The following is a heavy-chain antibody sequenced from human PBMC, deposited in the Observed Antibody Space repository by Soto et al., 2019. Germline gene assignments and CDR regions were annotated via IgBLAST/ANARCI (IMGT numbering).Heavy chain of an antibody. CDR1: GYIFSTHG. J-gene: IGHJ4*02. D-gene: IGHD2-15*01. CDR2: INPYNVKT. CDR3: ARVQIVVVVGGSPADY. V-gene: IGHV1-18*01. Sequence: QVQLEQSGAEVKKSGASVKVSCKASGYIFSTHGINWVRQAPGQGLEWMGWINPYNVKTYYAQKFQGRVNMTTETSRKTAYMELRSLRSDDTAVYYCARVQIVVVVGGSPADYWGQGTLGTVSS.